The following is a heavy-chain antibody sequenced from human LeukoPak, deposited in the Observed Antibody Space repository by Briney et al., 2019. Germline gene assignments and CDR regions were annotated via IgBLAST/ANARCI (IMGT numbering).Heavy chain of an antibody. Sequence: GSSVTVSFKASVCTFSIYAISWVRQAPGQGLEWMGRIIPIFGTANYAQKFQGRVTITADKSTSTAYMELSSLRSEDTAVYYCARADTLRSFDYWGQGTLVTVSS. CDR2: IIPIFGTA. J-gene: IGHJ4*02. CDR3: ARADTLRSFDY. V-gene: IGHV1-69*06. CDR1: VCTFSIYA. D-gene: IGHD4-17*01.